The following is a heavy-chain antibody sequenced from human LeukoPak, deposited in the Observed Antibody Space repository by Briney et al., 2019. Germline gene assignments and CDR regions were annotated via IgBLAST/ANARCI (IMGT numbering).Heavy chain of an antibody. V-gene: IGHV1-69*04. J-gene: IGHJ5*02. CDR3: ARLMTTVTTVAH. CDR1: GGTFSSYA. D-gene: IGHD4-17*01. CDR2: IIPILGIA. Sequence: SVKLSCKASGGTFSSYAISWVRQAPGQGLEWMGRIIPILGIANYAQKFQGRVTITADKSTSTAYMELSSLRSEDTAVYYCARLMTTVTTVAHWGQGTLVTVSS.